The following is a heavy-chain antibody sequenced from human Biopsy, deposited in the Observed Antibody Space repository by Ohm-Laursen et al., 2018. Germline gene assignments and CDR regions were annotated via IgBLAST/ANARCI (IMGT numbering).Heavy chain of an antibody. CDR1: GFAFSSFV. CDR3: VRGRAY. V-gene: IGHV3-23*03. J-gene: IGHJ4*02. CDR2: IYLDGNT. Sequence: SLRLSCSATGFAFSSFVMTWVRQAPGKGLEWVSIIYLDGNTYYTDSVKGRFTISRDNSKNALYLQMNSLRPADTAKYYCVRGRAYWGQGTLVTVSS.